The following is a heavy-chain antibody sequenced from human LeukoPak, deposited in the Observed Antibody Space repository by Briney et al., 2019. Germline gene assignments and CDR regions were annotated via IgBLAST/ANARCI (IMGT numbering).Heavy chain of an antibody. CDR1: GFTFTSSA. V-gene: IGHV1-58*02. Sequence: ASVTVSCTASGFTFTSSAMQWVRQARGQRLERIGWIVVGSGNTNYAQKFQERVTITRDMSTSTAYMELSSLRSEDTAVYYCAAENRYCSGGSCYSDVYWGQGTLVTVSS. CDR3: AAENRYCSGGSCYSDVY. D-gene: IGHD2-15*01. J-gene: IGHJ4*02. CDR2: IVVGSGNT.